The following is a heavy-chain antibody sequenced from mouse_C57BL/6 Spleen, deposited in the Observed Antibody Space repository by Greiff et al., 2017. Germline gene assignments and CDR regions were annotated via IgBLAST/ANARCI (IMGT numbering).Heavy chain of an antibody. CDR3: ARPHYYGSSWYFDG. CDR2: INPNNGGT. Sequence: EVQLQQSGPELVKPGASVKIPCKASGYTFTDYNMDWVKQSHGKSLEWIGDINPNNGGTIYNQKFKGRATLTVDKSSSTAYMELSSLTSEDTAVYYCARPHYYGSSWYFDGWGTGTTVTVSS. CDR1: GYTFTDYN. V-gene: IGHV1-18*01. D-gene: IGHD1-1*01. J-gene: IGHJ1*03.